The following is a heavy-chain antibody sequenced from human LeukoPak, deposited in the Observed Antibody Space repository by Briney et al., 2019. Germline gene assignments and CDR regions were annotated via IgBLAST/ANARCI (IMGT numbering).Heavy chain of an antibody. CDR2: IIPIFGTA. CDR1: GGTFSSYA. D-gene: IGHD4-17*01. Sequence: GASVKVSCKASGGTFSSYAISWVRQAPGQGLEWMGGIIPIFGTANYAQKFQGRVTITTDESTSTAYMELSSLRSEDTAVYYCARHTVTTWGPNQKNWFDPWGQGTLVTVSS. CDR3: ARHTVTTWGPNQKNWFDP. V-gene: IGHV1-69*05. J-gene: IGHJ5*02.